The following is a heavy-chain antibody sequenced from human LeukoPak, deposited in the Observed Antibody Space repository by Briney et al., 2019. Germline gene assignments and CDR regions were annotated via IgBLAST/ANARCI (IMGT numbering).Heavy chain of an antibody. Sequence: GGSLRLSCAASGFTFSSYAMSCVRQAPGKGLEWVSGISGSGGSTYYADSVKGRFTISRDNSKNTLNLQMNSLRVDDTAVYYCAKGATGHFDFWGQGTLVTVSS. CDR3: AKGATGHFDF. V-gene: IGHV3-23*01. J-gene: IGHJ4*02. CDR2: ISGSGGST. D-gene: IGHD1-26*01. CDR1: GFTFSSYA.